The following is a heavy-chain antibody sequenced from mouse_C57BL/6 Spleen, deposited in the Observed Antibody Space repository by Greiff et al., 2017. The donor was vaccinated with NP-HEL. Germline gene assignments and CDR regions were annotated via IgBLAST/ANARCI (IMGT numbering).Heavy chain of an antibody. CDR3: TWFAY. V-gene: IGHV6-6*01. Sequence: EVKLVESGGGLVQPGGSMKLSCAASGFTFSDAWMDWVRQSPEKGLEWVAEIRNKANNHATYYAESVKGRFTISRDDSKSSVYLQMNSVRAEDTGIYYCTWFAYWGQGTLVTVSA. CDR1: GFTFSDAW. CDR2: IRNKANNHAT. J-gene: IGHJ3*01.